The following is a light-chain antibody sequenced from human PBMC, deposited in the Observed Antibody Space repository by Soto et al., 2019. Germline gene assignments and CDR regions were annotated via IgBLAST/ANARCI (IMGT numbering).Light chain of an antibody. CDR1: KNEIGVYDF. Sequence: QAALPKAASASGSPGQSVTISSRGTKNEIGVYDFVSWYQHHPGKAPRLIIYEVVQRPSGVPDRFSGSKSGNTASLTVSGLQAADEADYFCKSYAGSNTYVFGSGTKV. CDR3: KSYAGSNTYV. V-gene: IGLV2-8*01. J-gene: IGLJ1*01. CDR2: EVV.